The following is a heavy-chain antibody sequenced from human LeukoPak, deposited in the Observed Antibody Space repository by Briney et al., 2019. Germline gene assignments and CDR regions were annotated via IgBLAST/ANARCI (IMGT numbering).Heavy chain of an antibody. V-gene: IGHV4-59*01. CDR2: IYYSGST. Sequence: SETLSLTCTVSGGSISSYYWSWIRQPPGKGLEWIGYIYYSGSTNYNPSLTSRVTISVDTSKNQFSLKLSSVTAADTAVYYCAGPVRAGGYPVYYWGQGTLVTVSS. CDR1: GGSISSYY. CDR3: AGPVRAGGYPVYY. D-gene: IGHD5-12*01. J-gene: IGHJ4*02.